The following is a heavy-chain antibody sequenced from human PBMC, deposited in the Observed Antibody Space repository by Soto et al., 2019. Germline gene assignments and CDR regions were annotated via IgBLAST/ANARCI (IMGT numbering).Heavy chain of an antibody. CDR1: GASISSVGFY. D-gene: IGHD3-16*01. CDR3: ASVTFGGIVLAH. J-gene: IGHJ4*02. Sequence: SETLSLTCTVSGASISSVGFYWTWIRQYPGKGLEWIGYIYFNGNTKYNPSLEGRLTISIDTSKKEFSLKLTSVTAADAAVYYCASVTFGGIVLAHWGQGTLVTVSS. CDR2: IYFNGNT. V-gene: IGHV4-61*08.